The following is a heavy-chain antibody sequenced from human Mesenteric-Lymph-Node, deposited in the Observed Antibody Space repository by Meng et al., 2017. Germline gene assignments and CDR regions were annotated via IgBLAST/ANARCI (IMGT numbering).Heavy chain of an antibody. Sequence: SETLSLTCTVSGGSISSYYWGWIRQPPGKGLEWIGSIYYSGSTYYNPSLKSRVTISVDTSKNQFSLELSSVTAADTAVYYCARVAQLWSHYYYYGMDVWGQGTTVTVSS. J-gene: IGHJ6*02. CDR2: IYYSGST. CDR3: ARVAQLWSHYYYYGMDV. V-gene: IGHV4-39*07. CDR1: GGSISSYY. D-gene: IGHD5-18*01.